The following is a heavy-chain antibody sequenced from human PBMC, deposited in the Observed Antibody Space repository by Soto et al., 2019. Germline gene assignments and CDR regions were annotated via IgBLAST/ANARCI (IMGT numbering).Heavy chain of an antibody. CDR1: EFTFSSYA. CDR2: LSDTT. Sequence: EVRLLDSGGGLVQPGGSLTLSCAASEFTFSSYAMSWVRQAPGEGLEWVSTLSDTTYYADSVRGRFTISRDNSENSLYLQMNSLRVEDTAVYFCARSLGPSRHFFDHWGQGTLVTASS. D-gene: IGHD3-16*01. J-gene: IGHJ4*02. CDR3: ARSLGPSRHFFDH. V-gene: IGHV3-23*01.